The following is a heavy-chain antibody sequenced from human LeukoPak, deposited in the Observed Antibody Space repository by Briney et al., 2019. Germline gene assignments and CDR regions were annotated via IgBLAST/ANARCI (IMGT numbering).Heavy chain of an antibody. CDR3: AREGPLGIAVAGPLGY. CDR1: GFTFSSYA. Sequence: GGSLRLSCAASGFTFSSYAMHWVRQAPGKGLEWVAVISYDGSNKYYADSVKGRFTISRDNSKNTLYLQMNSLRAEDTAVYYCAREGPLGIAVAGPLGYWGQGTLVTVSS. V-gene: IGHV3-30*04. D-gene: IGHD6-19*01. CDR2: ISYDGSNK. J-gene: IGHJ4*02.